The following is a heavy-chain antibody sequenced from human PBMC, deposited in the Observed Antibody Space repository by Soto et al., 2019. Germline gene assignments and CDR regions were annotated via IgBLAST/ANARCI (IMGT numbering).Heavy chain of an antibody. Sequence: GGSLRLSCAASGFTFSSYWMSWVRQAPGKGLEWVANIKQDGSEKYYVDSVKGRFTISRDNAKNSLYLQMNSLRAEDTAVYYCARDYGDYAVRYFQHWGQGTLVTVSS. CDR2: IKQDGSEK. CDR1: GFTFSSYW. V-gene: IGHV3-7*01. J-gene: IGHJ1*01. D-gene: IGHD4-17*01. CDR3: ARDYGDYAVRYFQH.